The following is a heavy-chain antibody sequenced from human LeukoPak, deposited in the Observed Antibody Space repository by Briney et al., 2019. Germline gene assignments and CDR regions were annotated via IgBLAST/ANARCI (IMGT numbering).Heavy chain of an antibody. CDR3: ARGWAPAAILTRRGDY. D-gene: IGHD2-2*01. CDR2: ISSSGSTI. V-gene: IGHV3-48*03. J-gene: IGHJ4*02. CDR1: GFTFSSYE. Sequence: PGGSLRLSCAASGFTFSSYEMNWVRQAPGKGLEWVSYISSSGSTIYYADSVKGRFTISRDNAKNSLYLQMNGLRAEDTAVYYCARGWAPAAILTRRGDYWGQGTLVTVSS.